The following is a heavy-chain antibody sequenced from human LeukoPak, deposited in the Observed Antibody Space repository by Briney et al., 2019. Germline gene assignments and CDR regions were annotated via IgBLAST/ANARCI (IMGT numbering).Heavy chain of an antibody. V-gene: IGHV4-59*01. J-gene: IGHJ6*03. CDR1: GGSFSSYY. D-gene: IGHD5-12*01. Sequence: SETLSLTCTLSGGSFSSYYWSWIRQPPGKGLEWIGYIYYSGSTNYNPSLKSRVTISVDTSKNQFSLKLSSVTATDTAVYYCARAGYSGSDFSVWDKGSTVTVSS. CDR3: ARAGYSGSDFSV. CDR2: IYYSGST.